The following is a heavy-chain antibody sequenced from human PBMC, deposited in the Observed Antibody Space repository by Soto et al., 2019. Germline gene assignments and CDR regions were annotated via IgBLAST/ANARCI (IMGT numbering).Heavy chain of an antibody. CDR1: GFTVSSNY. V-gene: IGHV3-53*01. CDR2: IYSGGST. D-gene: IGHD6-13*01. Sequence: GGSLRLSCAASGFTVSSNYMSWVRQAPGKGLEWVSVIYSGGSTYYADSVKGRFTISRDNSKNTLYLQMNSLRAEDTAVYYCARAGGIEPGIEAAGSSYGMDVWGQGTTVTVSS. CDR3: ARAGGIEPGIEAAGSSYGMDV. J-gene: IGHJ6*02.